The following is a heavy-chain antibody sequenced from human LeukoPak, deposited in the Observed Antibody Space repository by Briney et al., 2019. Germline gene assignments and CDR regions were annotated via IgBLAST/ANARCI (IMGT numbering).Heavy chain of an antibody. D-gene: IGHD1-26*01. J-gene: IGHJ4*02. CDR3: AREGSSGSYGVDY. V-gene: IGHV1-69*13. CDR1: GYTFTGYY. Sequence: GASVKVSCKAYGYTFTGYYMRWVRQAPGQGLEWMGGIIPIFGTANYAQKFQGRVTITADESTSTAYMELSSLRSEDTAVYYCAREGSSGSYGVDYWGQGTLVTVSS. CDR2: IIPIFGTA.